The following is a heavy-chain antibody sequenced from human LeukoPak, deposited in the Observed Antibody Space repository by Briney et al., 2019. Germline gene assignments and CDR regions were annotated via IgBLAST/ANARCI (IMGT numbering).Heavy chain of an antibody. CDR1: GFTFSSYS. CDR2: ISGSGGTT. J-gene: IGHJ4*02. D-gene: IGHD6-6*01. V-gene: IGHV3-23*01. CDR3: AKTEYSSSTHFDY. Sequence: PGGSLRLSCAASGFTFSSYSINWVRQAPGKGLEWVSTISGSGGTTYYADSVKGRFTISRDNSKNTLYLQMNSLEAGDTAVYYCAKTEYSSSTHFDYWGQGTLVTVSS.